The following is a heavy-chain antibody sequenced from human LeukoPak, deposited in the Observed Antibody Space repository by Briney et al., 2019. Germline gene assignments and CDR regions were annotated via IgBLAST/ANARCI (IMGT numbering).Heavy chain of an antibody. CDR2: IFPSGGEI. V-gene: IGHV3-23*01. CDR3: ATYRQVLLPFES. D-gene: IGHD2-8*02. Sequence: GGSLRLSCAASGFSFSNYTMNWVRQAPGKGLEWVSSIFPSGGEIHYADSVRGRFTISRDNSKSTLSLQMNSLRAEDTAIYYCATYRQVLLPFESWGQGTLVTVSS. CDR1: GFSFSNYT. J-gene: IGHJ4*02.